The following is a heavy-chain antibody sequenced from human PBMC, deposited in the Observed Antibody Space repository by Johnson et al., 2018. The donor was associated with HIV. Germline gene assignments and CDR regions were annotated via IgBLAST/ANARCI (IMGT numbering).Heavy chain of an antibody. D-gene: IGHD7-27*01. J-gene: IGHJ3*02. CDR2: IRNDGSAT. CDR1: GFTFSNFG. CDR3: ASSWGNAFDI. V-gene: IGHV3-30*02. Sequence: QMLLVESGGGVVQPEGSLRLSCAASGFTFSNFGMHWVRQAPGKGLEWVAFIRNDGSATYYIDSVKGRFTISRDNSKNTLYLQMNSLRAEDTAVYYCASSWGNAFDIWGQGTMVTVSS.